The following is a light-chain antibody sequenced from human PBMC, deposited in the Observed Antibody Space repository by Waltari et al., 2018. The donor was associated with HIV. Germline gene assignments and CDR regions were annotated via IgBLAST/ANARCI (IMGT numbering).Light chain of an antibody. CDR2: SNN. Sequence: QSVLTQAPSASGTPGQTVTISCSGSSSNIDSNTVNWFQQFPGTAPKLLIYSNNQRPSGVPDRFSGSKSGTSASLAISGLQSEDEADYYCAAWDDSLNGHVVFGGGTKLTVL. J-gene: IGLJ2*01. V-gene: IGLV1-44*01. CDR1: SSNIDSNT. CDR3: AAWDDSLNGHVV.